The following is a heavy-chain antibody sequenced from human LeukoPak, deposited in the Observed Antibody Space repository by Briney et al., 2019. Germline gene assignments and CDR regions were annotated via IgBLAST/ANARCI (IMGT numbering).Heavy chain of an antibody. J-gene: IGHJ3*02. CDR1: GFTFSSYA. D-gene: IGHD3-3*01. Sequence: GGSLRLSCAASGFTFSSYAMSWVRQAPGKGLEWVSGISGSGGSTYYADSVKGRFTISRDNSKNTLYLQMNSLRAEDTAVYYCAKGGFTIFGVAHAFDIWGQGTMVTVSS. V-gene: IGHV3-23*01. CDR3: AKGGFTIFGVAHAFDI. CDR2: ISGSGGST.